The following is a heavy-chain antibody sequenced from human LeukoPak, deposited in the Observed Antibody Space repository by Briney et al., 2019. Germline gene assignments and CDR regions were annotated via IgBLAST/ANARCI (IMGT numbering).Heavy chain of an antibody. J-gene: IGHJ4*02. CDR2: INSGGST. Sequence: QSGGSLRLSCAASGFSFSYYGMHWVRQAPGKGLEWVSVINSGGSTYYVDSVKGRFTISRDNSKNTLYLQMNSLRAEDTAVYYCAKERKLLPFDCWGQGTLVTVSS. V-gene: IGHV3-NL1*01. CDR3: AKERKLLPFDC. CDR1: GFSFSYYG. D-gene: IGHD4-23*01.